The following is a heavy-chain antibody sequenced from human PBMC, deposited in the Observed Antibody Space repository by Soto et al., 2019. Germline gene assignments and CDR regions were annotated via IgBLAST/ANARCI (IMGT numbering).Heavy chain of an antibody. D-gene: IGHD6-19*01. CDR2: ISRSSRNI. J-gene: IGHJ6*02. CDR1: GVTFSNYT. CDR3: ARDLKVAGTNSFYYYGMDV. Sequence: EVQLVESGGGLVKPGGSLRLSCADSGVTFSNYTMNWVRQAPGKGLEWVSSISRSSRNIYYADSLKGRFTISRDNAKNALYLQMNSLRAEDTAVYYCARDLKVAGTNSFYYYGMDVWSQGTTVTVSS. V-gene: IGHV3-21*01.